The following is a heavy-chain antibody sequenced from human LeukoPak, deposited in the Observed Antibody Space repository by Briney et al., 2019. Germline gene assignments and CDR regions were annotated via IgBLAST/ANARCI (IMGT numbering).Heavy chain of an antibody. Sequence: GGSLRLSCAVSGFTLSSYSMNWVRQAPGKGLEWVSYISSSSSDIFYADSVKGRFTISRDNAENSLYLQMNSLRDEDTAVYYCARPAYYYDSSGAGARGYWHFDLWGRGTLVTVSS. J-gene: IGHJ2*01. CDR3: ARPAYYYDSSGAGARGYWHFDL. D-gene: IGHD3-22*01. V-gene: IGHV3-21*01. CDR2: ISSSSSDI. CDR1: GFTLSSYS.